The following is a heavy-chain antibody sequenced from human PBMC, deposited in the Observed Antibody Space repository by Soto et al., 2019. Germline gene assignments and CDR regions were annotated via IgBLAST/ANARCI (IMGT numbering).Heavy chain of an antibody. J-gene: IGHJ4*02. Sequence: GGSLRLSCAASGFTFSSYAMSWVRQPPGKGLEWVSAISGSGGSTYYADSVKGRFTISRDNSKNTLYLQMNSLRAEDTAVYYCAKLRYDFWSGFIDYWGQGTLVTVSS. D-gene: IGHD3-3*01. CDR2: ISGSGGST. CDR3: AKLRYDFWSGFIDY. CDR1: GFTFSSYA. V-gene: IGHV3-23*01.